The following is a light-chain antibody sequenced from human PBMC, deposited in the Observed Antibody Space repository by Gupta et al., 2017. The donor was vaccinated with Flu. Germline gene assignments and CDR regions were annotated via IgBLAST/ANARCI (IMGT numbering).Light chain of an antibody. CDR2: DAS. CDR3: QQYDHPPFT. V-gene: IGKV1-33*01. CDR1: QDISKN. J-gene: IGKJ3*01. Sequence: DVQMTQSPSALSASVGDRVTITCQTNQDISKNLNWYQQKPGKAPKLLICDASNLETGVPSRFSGGGSGRDFTFTISGLQPDDIATYYCQQYDHPPFTFGPGTKVNLK.